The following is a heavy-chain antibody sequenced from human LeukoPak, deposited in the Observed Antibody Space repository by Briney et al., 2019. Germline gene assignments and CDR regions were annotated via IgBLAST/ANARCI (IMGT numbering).Heavy chain of an antibody. CDR1: GFTFSTYA. CDR2: ISSNGGST. CDR3: ARDSGDGIFDY. Sequence: GGSLRLSCAASGFTFSTYAMDWVRQAPGKGLECVSAISSNGGSTYYANSVKGRFTISRDNSKNTLYLQMGSLRAEDMAVYYCARDSGDGIFDYWGQGTLVTVSP. V-gene: IGHV3-64*01. J-gene: IGHJ4*02. D-gene: IGHD4-17*01.